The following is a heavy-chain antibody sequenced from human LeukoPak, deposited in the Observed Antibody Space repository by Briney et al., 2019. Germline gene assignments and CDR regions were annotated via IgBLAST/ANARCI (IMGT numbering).Heavy chain of an antibody. CDR2: IYTSGST. D-gene: IGHD3-3*01. V-gene: IGHV4-4*07. J-gene: IGHJ4*02. Sequence: SETLSLTCTVPGGSISSYYWSWVRPPARKGLEWIGRIYTSGSTNYNPSLKSRVIMSVDTSKNQFSLKLSSVTAADTAVYYCAREYDFWSGYYTDWGQGTLVTVSS. CDR3: AREYDFWSGYYTD. CDR1: GGSISSYY.